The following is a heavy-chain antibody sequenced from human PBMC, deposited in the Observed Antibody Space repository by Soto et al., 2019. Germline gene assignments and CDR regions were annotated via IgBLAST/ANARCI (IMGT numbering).Heavy chain of an antibody. CDR3: ARGRLRSDFWSGYSIYFDY. J-gene: IGHJ4*02. CDR1: GGSFSGYY. D-gene: IGHD3-3*01. CDR2: INHSGST. V-gene: IGHV4-34*01. Sequence: SETLSLTCAVYGGSFSGYYWSWIRQPPGKGLEWIGEINHSGSTNYNPSLKSRVTISVDTSKNQFSLKLSSVTAADTAVYYCARGRLRSDFWSGYSIYFDYWGQGTLVTVSS.